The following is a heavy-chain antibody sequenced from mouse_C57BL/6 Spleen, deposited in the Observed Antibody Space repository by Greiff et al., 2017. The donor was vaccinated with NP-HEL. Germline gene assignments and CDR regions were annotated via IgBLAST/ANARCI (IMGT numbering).Heavy chain of an antibody. Sequence: VQLQQSGAELVKPGASVKLSCTASGFNIKDYYMHWVKQRTEQGLEWIGRIDPEDGETKYAPKFPGKATITADTSSNTAYLQLSSLTSEDPAVYYCARYPSYDYDGYFDYWGQGTTLTVSS. D-gene: IGHD2-4*01. CDR1: GFNIKDYY. V-gene: IGHV14-2*01. J-gene: IGHJ2*01. CDR2: IDPEDGET. CDR3: ARYPSYDYDGYFDY.